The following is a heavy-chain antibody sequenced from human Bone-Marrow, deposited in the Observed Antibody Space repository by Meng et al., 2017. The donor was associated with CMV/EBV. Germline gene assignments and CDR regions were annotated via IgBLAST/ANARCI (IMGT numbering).Heavy chain of an antibody. Sequence: SETLSLTCTVSGGSVSSGSYYWSWIRQPPGKGLEWIGYIYYSGSTNYNPSLKSRVTISVDTSKNQFSLKLSSVTAADTAVYYCAREAILGGFDYWGQGPLVTVSS. J-gene: IGHJ4*02. CDR3: AREAILGGFDY. CDR2: IYYSGST. CDR1: GGSVSSGSYY. D-gene: IGHD1-26*01. V-gene: IGHV4-61*01.